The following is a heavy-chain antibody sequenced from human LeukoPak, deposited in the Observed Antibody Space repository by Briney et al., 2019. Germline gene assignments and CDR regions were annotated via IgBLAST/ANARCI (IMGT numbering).Heavy chain of an antibody. Sequence: ASVKVSCKASGYTFTSYYMHWVRQAPGQGLEWMGRISGYIGNTNYALHLQGRVTMTTDTSTSTAYMELSSLRSDDTAVYYCARFWGSMVTGDLYNSYGMDVWGQGTTVTVSS. D-gene: IGHD3-16*01. V-gene: IGHV1-18*04. CDR3: ARFWGSMVTGDLYNSYGMDV. J-gene: IGHJ6*02. CDR1: GYTFTSYY. CDR2: ISGYIGNT.